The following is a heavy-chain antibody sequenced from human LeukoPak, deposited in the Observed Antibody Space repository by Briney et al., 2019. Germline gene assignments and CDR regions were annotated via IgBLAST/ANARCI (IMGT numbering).Heavy chain of an antibody. CDR3: SRDGGARDESAFDF. CDR1: GFTFSDYI. CDR2: IRRKRQSYST. V-gene: IGHV3-72*01. D-gene: IGHD3-16*01. Sequence: PGGSLRLSCEASGFTFSDYILDWVRHAPGKGLEWVGRIRRKRQSYSTDDAASGKGRFTISRDDSNHSLFLDMNSLKTEDTAVYHCSRDGGARDESAFDFWGQGTMVTVSS. J-gene: IGHJ3*01.